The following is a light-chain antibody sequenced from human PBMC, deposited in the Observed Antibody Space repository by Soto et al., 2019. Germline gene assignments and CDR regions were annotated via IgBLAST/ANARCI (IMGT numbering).Light chain of an antibody. CDR2: GAS. J-gene: IGKJ1*01. Sequence: EIVMTQSPATLSVSPGERATLSCRASQSLSRNYLAWYQQKPGQAPRPLISGASNRATGIPDRFSGSGSGTDFTLTISRLEPDDFAVYYCHQYDNLPWTFGQGTKVDIK. CDR3: HQYDNLPWT. CDR1: QSLSRNY. V-gene: IGKV3-20*01.